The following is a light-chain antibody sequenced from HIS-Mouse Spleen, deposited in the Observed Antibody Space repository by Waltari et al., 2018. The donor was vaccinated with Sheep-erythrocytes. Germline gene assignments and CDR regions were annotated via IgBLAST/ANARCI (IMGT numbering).Light chain of an antibody. CDR2: DVS. CDR3: AAWDDSLNGYV. J-gene: IGLJ1*01. Sequence: QSALTQPRSVSGSPGQSVTISCTGTSSDVGGYKYVSWYQQHPGKAPKLIIYDVSKRPSGVPDRFSGSKSGNTASLTISGLQSEDEADYYCAAWDDSLNGYVFGTGTKVTVL. CDR1: SSDVGGYKY. V-gene: IGLV2-11*02.